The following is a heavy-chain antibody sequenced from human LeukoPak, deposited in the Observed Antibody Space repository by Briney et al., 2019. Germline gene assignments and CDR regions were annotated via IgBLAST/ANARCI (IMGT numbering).Heavy chain of an antibody. CDR1: GYIFTDYY. Sequence: SVKVSCKAAGYIFTDYYMHWLRQAPGQGREWMGWINPNSGGTSYAQKFQDRVTVTRDTSISTAYMELSRLRSDDTAVYYCAPFRGYTSGYDYWGQGTLVSVSS. J-gene: IGHJ4*02. D-gene: IGHD5-18*01. CDR2: INPNSGGT. V-gene: IGHV1-2*02. CDR3: APFRGYTSGYDY.